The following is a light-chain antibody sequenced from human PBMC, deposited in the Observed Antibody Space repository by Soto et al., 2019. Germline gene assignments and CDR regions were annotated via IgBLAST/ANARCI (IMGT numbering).Light chain of an antibody. Sequence: QSALTHPASVSGSPGQSITISCPGTSSDVGGYNYVSWYQQHPGKAPKLMIYDVSNRPSGVSNRFSGSKSGNTASLTISGLQAEDEADYYCSSYTSSSTYVFGTGTKVTVL. CDR2: DVS. CDR3: SSYTSSSTYV. V-gene: IGLV2-14*01. J-gene: IGLJ1*01. CDR1: SSDVGGYNY.